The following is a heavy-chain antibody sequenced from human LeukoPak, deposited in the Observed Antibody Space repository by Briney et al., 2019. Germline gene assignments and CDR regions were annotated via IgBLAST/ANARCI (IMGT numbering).Heavy chain of an antibody. CDR2: ISRSSNDT. CDR3: ARLRGYGSGNYPVEP. Sequence: GGSLRLSCAASGFTFSGYYMTWIRQAPGKGLEWVSYISRSSNDTNYVDSVKGRFTISRDNAKNSLYLQMNSLRAEDTAVYYCARLRGYGSGNYPVEPWGQGTLVTVSS. CDR1: GFTFSGYY. J-gene: IGHJ5*02. D-gene: IGHD3-10*01. V-gene: IGHV3-11*03.